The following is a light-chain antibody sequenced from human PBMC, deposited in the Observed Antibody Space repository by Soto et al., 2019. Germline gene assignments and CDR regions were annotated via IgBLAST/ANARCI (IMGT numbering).Light chain of an antibody. CDR3: QQYSTSPLI. V-gene: IGKV3-20*01. CDR1: QSFSTSY. J-gene: IGKJ4*01. CDR2: AAS. Sequence: IVLTQSPGTLSLSPGERGTLACRSSQSFSTSYLAWYQQKPGQAPRLLIFAASSRASGIPDRFSGSGSGTDFTLTIDRLEPEDFAVYYCQQYSTSPLIFGGGTKVDIK.